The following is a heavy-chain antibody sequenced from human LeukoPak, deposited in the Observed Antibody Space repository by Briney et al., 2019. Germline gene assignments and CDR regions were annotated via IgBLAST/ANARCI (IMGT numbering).Heavy chain of an antibody. J-gene: IGHJ6*02. Sequence: SGPTLVKPTQTLTLTCTLSGLSLNTAGVGVGWIRQPPGKALEWLALIYWDDDKRYNPSLKTRLTITKDTSKNQVVLTVTNMDPVDTATYYCAKAGYGSGSYLRYYYYGMDVWGQGTTVTVSS. V-gene: IGHV2-5*02. CDR2: IYWDDDK. CDR1: GLSLNTAGVG. D-gene: IGHD3-10*01. CDR3: AKAGYGSGSYLRYYYYGMDV.